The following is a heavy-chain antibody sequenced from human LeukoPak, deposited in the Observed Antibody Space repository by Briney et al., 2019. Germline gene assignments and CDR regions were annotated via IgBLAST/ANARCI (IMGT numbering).Heavy chain of an antibody. CDR1: GFTFSSYA. J-gene: IGHJ4*02. D-gene: IGHD6-19*01. V-gene: IGHV3-23*01. CDR2: ISGGGGST. Sequence: PGGSLRLSCAASGFTFSSYAMSWVRQVPGKGLEWVSAISGGGGSTYYADSVRGRFTVSRDNSRNTLYLQMNNLRAEDTAVYYCAKVPISSGWPNFDYWGQGTLVTVSS. CDR3: AKVPISSGWPNFDY.